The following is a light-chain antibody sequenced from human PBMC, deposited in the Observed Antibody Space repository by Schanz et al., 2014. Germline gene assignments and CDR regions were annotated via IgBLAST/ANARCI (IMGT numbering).Light chain of an antibody. V-gene: IGLV2-8*01. CDR2: EVT. J-gene: IGLJ2*01. CDR3: QSYDSSLSGSGV. CDR1: SSDVGAYNY. Sequence: QSALTQPASVSGSPGQSITLSCTGTSSDVGAYNYVSWYQQHPGEAPKLMLYEVTKRPSGVPDRFSGSKSGNTASLTVSGLQADDEADYYCQSYDSSLSGSGVFGGGTKLTVL.